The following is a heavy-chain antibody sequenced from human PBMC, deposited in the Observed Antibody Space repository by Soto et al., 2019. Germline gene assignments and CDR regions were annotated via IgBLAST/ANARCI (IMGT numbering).Heavy chain of an antibody. V-gene: IGHV3-23*04. CDR2: IGGSGGTTNT. CDR1: GFTFSSYA. Sequence: VQMVESGGGVVQPGRSLRLSCAASGFTFSSYAMSWVRQAPGKGLEWVSAIGGSGGTTNTYYADSVKGRFTISRDNSQNTLSLHMNSLRAEDTAVYYCAKGRDYGGNYRDYWGQGTLVTVSS. D-gene: IGHD4-17*01. CDR3: AKGRDYGGNYRDY. J-gene: IGHJ4*02.